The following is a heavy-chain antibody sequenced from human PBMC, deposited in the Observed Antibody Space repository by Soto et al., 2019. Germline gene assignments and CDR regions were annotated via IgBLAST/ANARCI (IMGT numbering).Heavy chain of an antibody. V-gene: IGHV1-69*12. CDR2: IIPIFGTA. CDR3: AQPTDYSNYMGPSRFDY. CDR1: GGTFSSYA. D-gene: IGHD4-4*01. J-gene: IGHJ4*02. Sequence: QVQLVQSGAEVKKPGSSVKVSCKASGGTFSSYAISWVRQAPGQGLEWMGGIIPIFGTANYAQKFQGRVTITADESTSTAYMELSSLRSEDTAVYYCAQPTDYSNYMGPSRFDYWGQGTLVTVSS.